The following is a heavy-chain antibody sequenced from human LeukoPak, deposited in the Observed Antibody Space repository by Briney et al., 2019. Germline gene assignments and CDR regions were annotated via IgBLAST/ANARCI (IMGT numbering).Heavy chain of an antibody. V-gene: IGHV5-51*01. J-gene: IGHJ4*02. CDR3: ARSTIFGVVIRGPDY. CDR1: GYSFTSYW. D-gene: IGHD3-3*01. Sequence: GESLKISCKGSGYSFTSYWIGWVRQMPGKGLEWMGIIYPGDSDTRYSPSFQGQVTISADKSISTAYLQWSSLKASDTAMYYCARSTIFGVVIRGPDYWGQGTLVTVSS. CDR2: IYPGDSDT.